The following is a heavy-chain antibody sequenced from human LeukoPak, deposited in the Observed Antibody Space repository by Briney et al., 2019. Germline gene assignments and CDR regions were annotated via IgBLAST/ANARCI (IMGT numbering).Heavy chain of an antibody. CDR3: ARGRGVLRFLEWLPYMDV. V-gene: IGHV3-48*01. Sequence: GGSLRLSCAASGFTFSSYSMNWVRQAPGEGLEWVSYISSSSSTIYYADSVKGRFTISRDNAKNSLYLQMNSLRAEDTAVYYCARGRGVLRFLEWLPYMDVWGKGTTVTVSS. D-gene: IGHD3-3*01. CDR1: GFTFSSYS. J-gene: IGHJ6*03. CDR2: ISSSSSTI.